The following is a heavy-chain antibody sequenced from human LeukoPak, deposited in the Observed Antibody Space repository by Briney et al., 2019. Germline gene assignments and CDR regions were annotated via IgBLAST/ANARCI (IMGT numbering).Heavy chain of an antibody. V-gene: IGHV4-4*07. CDR3: ARDEGSGYYDS. Sequence: SETLSLTCTVSGGSISSFYWNWIRQPAGKGLEWIGRLLTGGSTIYNPSLKSRVTISVDKSKNQFSLKLSSVTAADTAAYYCARDEGSGYYDSWGQGTLVTVSS. CDR2: LLTGGST. J-gene: IGHJ4*02. CDR1: GGSISSFY. D-gene: IGHD3-3*01.